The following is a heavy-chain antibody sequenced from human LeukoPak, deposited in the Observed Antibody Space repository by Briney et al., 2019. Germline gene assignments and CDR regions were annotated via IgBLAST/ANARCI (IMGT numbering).Heavy chain of an antibody. CDR2: INHSGST. D-gene: IGHD6-6*01. CDR1: GGSFSGYY. V-gene: IGHV4-34*01. CDR3: ARGRGSSSPNWFDP. J-gene: IGHJ5*02. Sequence: PSETLSLTCAVYGGSFSGYYWSWIRQPPGKGLEWIGEINHSGSTNYNPSLKSRVTISVDTSKNQFSLKLSSVTAADTAVYCCARGRGSSSPNWFDPWGQGTLVTVSS.